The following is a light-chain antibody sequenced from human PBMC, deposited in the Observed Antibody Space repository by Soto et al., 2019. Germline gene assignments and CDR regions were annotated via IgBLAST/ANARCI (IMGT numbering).Light chain of an antibody. CDR1: QSISGT. V-gene: IGKV3-15*01. CDR3: QQYNNWTWT. Sequence: EILMTQSPAPLSVSPGGRATLSCGASQSISGTLDWYQKKPGKAPRLLIHGASTRAPGFPARLSGSGYGTDLTITISSLQSEDFEVYYCQQYNNWTWTFGHGTQVDIK. J-gene: IGKJ1*01. CDR2: GAS.